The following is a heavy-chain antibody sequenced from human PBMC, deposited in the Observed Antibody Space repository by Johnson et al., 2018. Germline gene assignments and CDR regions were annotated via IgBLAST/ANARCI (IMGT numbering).Heavy chain of an antibody. CDR2: ISRSDTYI. J-gene: IGHJ4*02. D-gene: IGHD3-16*01. CDR3: ARVLHGYANDY. Sequence: VQLVESGGGLVKPGGSLRLSCAASGFTFSSHTMQWVRQAPGTGLEWVSSISRSDTYIFYADSVRDRFTISSEDAKDSLYLQMNSLREGDTAVYYCARVLHGYANDYWGQGTQVTVSS. CDR1: GFTFSSHT. V-gene: IGHV3-21*01.